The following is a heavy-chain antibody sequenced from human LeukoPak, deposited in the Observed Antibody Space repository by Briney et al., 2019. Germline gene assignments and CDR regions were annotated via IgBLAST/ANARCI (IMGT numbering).Heavy chain of an antibody. CDR2: IYYSGST. D-gene: IGHD5-24*01. Sequence: SETLSLTCTVSGGSISSSSYYWGWIRQPPGKGLEWIGSIYYSGSTYYNPSLRSRITISVDTSKNQFSLKLSSVTAADTAVYYWAVQRRDGYNYPYYFDYWGQGTLVTVSS. J-gene: IGHJ4*02. V-gene: IGHV4-39*01. CDR3: AVQRRDGYNYPYYFDY. CDR1: GGSISSSSYY.